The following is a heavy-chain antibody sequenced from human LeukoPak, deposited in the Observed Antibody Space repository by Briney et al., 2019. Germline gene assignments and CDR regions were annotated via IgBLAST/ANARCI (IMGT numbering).Heavy chain of an antibody. CDR3: ARGRVLRYFDWLVPSANWFDP. CDR1: GYTFTGYY. V-gene: IGHV1-2*02. J-gene: IGHJ5*02. CDR2: INPNSGGT. D-gene: IGHD3-9*01. Sequence: GASVKVSCKASGYTFTGYYMHWVRQAPGQGLEWMGWINPNSGGTNYAQKFQGRVTMTRDTSISTAYMELSRLRSDDTAVYYCARGRVLRYFDWLVPSANWFDPWGQGTLVTVSS.